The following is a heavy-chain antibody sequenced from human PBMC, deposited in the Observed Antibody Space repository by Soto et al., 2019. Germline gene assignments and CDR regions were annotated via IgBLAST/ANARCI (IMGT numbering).Heavy chain of an antibody. J-gene: IGHJ4*02. CDR3: ARGRIGSYYDSSGDLDY. CDR1: GFTFSSYG. V-gene: IGHV3-33*01. Sequence: QVQLVESGGGVVQPGRSLRLSCAASGFTFSSYGMHWVRQAPGKGLEWVAVIWYDGSNKYYADSVKGRFTISRDNSKNTLYLQMSSLRAEDTAVYYCARGRIGSYYDSSGDLDYWGQGTLVTVSS. D-gene: IGHD3-22*01. CDR2: IWYDGSNK.